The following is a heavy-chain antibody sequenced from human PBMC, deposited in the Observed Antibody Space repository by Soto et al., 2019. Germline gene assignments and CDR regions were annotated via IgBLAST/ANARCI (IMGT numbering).Heavy chain of an antibody. D-gene: IGHD6-19*01. CDR3: AHKFTEQWHGVNFDY. CDR1: GFSLSTSGVG. CDR2: IYWDDVK. J-gene: IGHJ4*02. V-gene: IGHV2-5*02. Sequence: QITLKESGPTLVKPTQTLTLTCTFSGFSLSTSGVGVGWIRQPPGKALECLALIYWDDVKRYSPSLKSRLTLTKDTSKNQVVLTMTNMDPVDTATYYCAHKFTEQWHGVNFDYWGQGTLVTVSS.